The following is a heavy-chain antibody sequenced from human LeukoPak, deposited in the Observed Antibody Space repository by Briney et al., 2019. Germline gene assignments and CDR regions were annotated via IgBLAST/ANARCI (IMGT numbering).Heavy chain of an antibody. CDR3: ASAATYCGADCYPLDAFDI. J-gene: IGHJ3*02. CDR1: GYTFTGYY. CDR2: INPDSGGT. D-gene: IGHD2-21*02. Sequence: ASVKVSCKASGYTFTGYYMHWVRQAPGQGLEWMGWINPDSGGTNYAQKFLGRITMTRDTSISTAYMELSRLRSDDTAVYYCASAATYCGADCYPLDAFDIWGQGTMVTVSS. V-gene: IGHV1-2*02.